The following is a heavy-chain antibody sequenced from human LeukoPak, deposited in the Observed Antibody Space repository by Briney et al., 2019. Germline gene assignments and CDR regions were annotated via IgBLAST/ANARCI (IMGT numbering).Heavy chain of an antibody. J-gene: IGHJ5*02. Sequence: GGSLRLSCAASGFTFSSFEMNWVRQAPGKGLGWVSYISSSGSIIYYADSVKGRFTISRDNAKNSLYLQMNSLRAEDTAVYYCARDHSSSWFDGWFDPWGQGTLVTVSS. CDR2: ISSSGSII. D-gene: IGHD6-13*01. V-gene: IGHV3-48*03. CDR3: ARDHSSSWFDGWFDP. CDR1: GFTFSSFE.